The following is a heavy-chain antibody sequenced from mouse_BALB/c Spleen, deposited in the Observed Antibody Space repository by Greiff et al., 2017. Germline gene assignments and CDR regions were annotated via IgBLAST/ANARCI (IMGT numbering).Heavy chain of an antibody. CDR1: GFSLTSYG. CDR2: IWAGGST. V-gene: IGHV2-9*02. CDR3: ATYYDRVFAY. J-gene: IGHJ3*01. Sequence: QVQLQESGPGLVAPSQSLSITCTVSGFSLTSYGVHWVRQPPGKGLEWLGVIWAGGSTNYNSALMSRLSISKDNSKSQVFLKMNSLQTDDTAMYYCATYYDRVFAYWGQGTLVTVSA. D-gene: IGHD2-4*01.